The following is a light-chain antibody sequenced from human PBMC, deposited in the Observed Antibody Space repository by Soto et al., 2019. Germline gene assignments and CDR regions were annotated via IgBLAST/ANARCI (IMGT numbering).Light chain of an antibody. CDR3: QAWDSSTVV. V-gene: IGLV3-1*01. J-gene: IGLJ2*01. CDR2: QDS. CDR1: KLGDKF. Sequence: SYELTQPPSVSVSPRQTASITCSGDKLGDKFACWYQQKPGQSPVLVIYQDSKRPSGIPERFSGSNSGNTATLTISGTQAMDEADYYCQAWDSSTVVFGGGTKVTVL.